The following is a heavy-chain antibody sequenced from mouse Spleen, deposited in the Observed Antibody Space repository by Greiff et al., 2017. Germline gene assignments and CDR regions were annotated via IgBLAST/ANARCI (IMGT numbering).Heavy chain of an antibody. CDR2: INPSNGRT. V-gene: IGHV1S81*02. CDR1: GYTFTSYW. J-gene: IGHJ1*01. Sequence: QVQLKQSGAELVKPGASVKLSCKASGYTFTSYWMHWVKQRPGQGLEWIGEINPSNGRTNYNEKFKSKATLTVDKSSSTAYMQLSSLTSEDSAVYYCARGNFLYWYFDVWGAGTTVTVSS. CDR3: ARGNFLYWYFDV.